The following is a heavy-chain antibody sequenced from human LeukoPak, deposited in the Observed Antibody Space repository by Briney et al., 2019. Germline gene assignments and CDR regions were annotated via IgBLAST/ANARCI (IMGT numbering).Heavy chain of an antibody. Sequence: PGGSLRLSCAASGFTFSSYAMSWVRQAPGKGLEWVSAISGSGGSTYYADSVKGRFTTSRDNSKNTLYLQMNSLRAEATAVYYCAKDHGSWYVSELYFDYWGQGTLVTVSS. CDR3: AKDHGSWYVSELYFDY. CDR1: GFTFSSYA. V-gene: IGHV3-23*01. D-gene: IGHD6-13*01. J-gene: IGHJ4*02. CDR2: ISGSGGST.